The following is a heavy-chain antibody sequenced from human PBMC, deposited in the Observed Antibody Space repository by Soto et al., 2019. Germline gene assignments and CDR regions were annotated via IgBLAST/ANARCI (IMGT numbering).Heavy chain of an antibody. D-gene: IGHD3-22*01. CDR2: INPGNGDT. CDR1: GYTFNKYP. CDR3: ASKDYYDSGMYYFDY. Sequence: ASVKVSCKTSGYTFNKYPIHCVRQAPGQGLEWMGWINPGNGDTGYSQKFQDRVTITRDTSASTAYMELSSLRSEDTAVYYCASKDYYDSGMYYFDYWGQGTLVTVSS. J-gene: IGHJ4*02. V-gene: IGHV1-3*01.